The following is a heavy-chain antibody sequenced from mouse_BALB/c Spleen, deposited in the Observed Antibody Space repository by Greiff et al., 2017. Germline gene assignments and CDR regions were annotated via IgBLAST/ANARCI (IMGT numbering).Heavy chain of an antibody. V-gene: IGHV5-9-4*01. D-gene: IGHD4-1*01. J-gene: IGHJ4*01. CDR1: GFTFSSYG. CDR2: ISSGGSYT. Sequence: EVQVVESGGDLVKPGGSLKLSCAASGFTFSSYGMSWVRQTPEKRLEWVAEISSGGSYTYYPDTVTGRFTISRDNAKNTLYLEMSSLRSEDTAMYYCAIKTGRGAMDYWGQGTSVTVSS. CDR3: AIKTGRGAMDY.